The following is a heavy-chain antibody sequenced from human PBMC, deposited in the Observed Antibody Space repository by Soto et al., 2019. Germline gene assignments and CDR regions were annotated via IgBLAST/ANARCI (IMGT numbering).Heavy chain of an antibody. J-gene: IGHJ4*02. D-gene: IGHD6-19*01. V-gene: IGHV3-30*03. CDR1: GFTFSSYG. Sequence: PGGSLRLSCEASGFTFSSYGMHWVRQAPGKGLEWVAVISYDGTNKYYADSVKGRFTISRDNSKNTLYLQMNSLRAEDTAVYYCARDVAVAVNDYWGQGTLVTVSS. CDR3: ARDVAVAVNDY. CDR2: ISYDGTNK.